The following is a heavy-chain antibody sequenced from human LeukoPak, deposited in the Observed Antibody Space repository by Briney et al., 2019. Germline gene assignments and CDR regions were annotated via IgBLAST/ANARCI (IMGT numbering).Heavy chain of an antibody. Sequence: GGSLRLSCAASGFTFSSSAMSWVRQTPGKGLEWVSSISGSGGSTYYADSVKGRFTISRDNSKNTLYLQMNSLRAEDTAVYYCAKVGYYYDSSGYYGGGSYDFWGQGTLVTVSS. CDR2: ISGSGGST. CDR1: GFTFSSSA. V-gene: IGHV3-23*01. D-gene: IGHD3-22*01. J-gene: IGHJ4*02. CDR3: AKVGYYYDSSGYYGGGSYDF.